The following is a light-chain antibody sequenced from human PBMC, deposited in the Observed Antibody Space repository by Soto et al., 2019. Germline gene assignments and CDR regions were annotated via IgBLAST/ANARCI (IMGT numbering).Light chain of an antibody. CDR3: QQYDDVPPT. V-gene: IGKV1-33*01. J-gene: IGKJ3*01. CDR2: DAS. CDR1: QDISNY. Sequence: DIQMTQSPSSLSASVGDRVTITCQASQDISNYLNWYQQKPGKAPELHIYDASNLETGVPSRFSGSGSGTDFTFTISSLQPEDFATYYCQQYDDVPPTFGPGTKVDF.